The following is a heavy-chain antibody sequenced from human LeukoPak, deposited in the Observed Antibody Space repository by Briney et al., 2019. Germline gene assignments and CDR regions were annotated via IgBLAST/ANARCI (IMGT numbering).Heavy chain of an antibody. CDR2: ISWNSGSI. D-gene: IGHD3-10*01. CDR1: GFTFDDYA. J-gene: IGHJ6*02. V-gene: IGHV3-9*01. Sequence: PGGSLRLSCAASGFTFDDYAMHWVRQAPGKGLEWVSGISWNSGSIGYADSVKGRFTISRDNAKNSLYLQMNSLRAEDTALYYCAKAMVRGVIITVEYYYYGMDVWGQGTTVTVSS. CDR3: AKAMVRGVIITVEYYYYGMDV.